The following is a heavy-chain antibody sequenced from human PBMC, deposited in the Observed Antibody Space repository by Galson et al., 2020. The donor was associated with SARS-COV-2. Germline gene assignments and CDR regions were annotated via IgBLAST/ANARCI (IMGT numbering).Heavy chain of an antibody. CDR3: ARDSGHYYGSGSPLGP. Sequence: KIGESLKISCAASGFTFSNYYMSWIRQAPGKGLEWVSYISTSSSSTNYADSVKGRFTISRDNAKSSLYLEMNSLRAEDTAVYYCARDSGHYYGSGSPLGPWGQGILVTVYS. V-gene: IGHV3-11*05. CDR1: GFTFSNYY. J-gene: IGHJ5*02. CDR2: ISTSSSST. D-gene: IGHD3-10*01.